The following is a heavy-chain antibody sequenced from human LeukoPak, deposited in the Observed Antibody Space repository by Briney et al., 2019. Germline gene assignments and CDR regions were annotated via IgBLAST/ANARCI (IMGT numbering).Heavy chain of an antibody. V-gene: IGHV4-39*01. D-gene: IGHD6-13*01. J-gene: IGHJ5*02. CDR2: VYYSGSA. Sequence: SETLSLTCTVSGFSISSSSYYWGWLRQPPGKGLEWIGSVYYSGSAYYNLSLKSRVTISVDTSKNQFSLKLTSVTAADTAVYYCARGIIAAAGRSSWFDPWGQGTLVTVSS. CDR3: ARGIIAAAGRSSWFDP. CDR1: GFSISSSSYY.